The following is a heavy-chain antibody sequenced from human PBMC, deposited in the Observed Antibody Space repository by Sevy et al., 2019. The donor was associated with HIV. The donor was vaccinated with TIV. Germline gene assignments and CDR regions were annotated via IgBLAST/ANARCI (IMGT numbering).Heavy chain of an antibody. CDR1: GFIPFTFSNYW. V-gene: IGHV3-74*01. D-gene: IGHD2-21*01. CDR3: AMAPDWGGGRGSHYYGMGV. CDR2: IGPDGRGT. Sequence: GGSLRLSCVVSGFIPFTFSNYWIHWVRQGPGKGLVWVSRIGPDGRGTTYADSVEGRFSVSRDNAKNTVYLQMNSLRTEQTAVHYCAMAPDWGGGRGSHYYGMGVWGQGTTVTVSS. J-gene: IGHJ6*02.